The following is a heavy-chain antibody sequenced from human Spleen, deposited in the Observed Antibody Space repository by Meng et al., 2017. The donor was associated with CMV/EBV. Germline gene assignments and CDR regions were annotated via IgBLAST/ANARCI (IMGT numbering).Heavy chain of an antibody. CDR3: ARASEDSSGNRSPLWYQPAEDWFDP. J-gene: IGHJ5*02. CDR2: IIHIFDTA. D-gene: IGHD3-22*01. Sequence: RQAPGRGIEWKGGIIHIFDTANYAREFQSRVTITTKESTSTAYVELSSMRYEDTAVYYCARASEDSSGNRSPLWYQPAEDWFDPWGQGTLVTVSS. V-gene: IGHV1-69*05.